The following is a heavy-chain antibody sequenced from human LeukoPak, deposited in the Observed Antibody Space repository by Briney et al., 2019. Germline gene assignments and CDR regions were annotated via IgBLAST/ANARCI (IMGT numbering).Heavy chain of an antibody. CDR1: GFTFSSYA. V-gene: IGHV3-23*01. D-gene: IGHD5-24*01. J-gene: IGHJ3*02. Sequence: GGSLRLSCTASGFTFSSYAMSWVRQAPGKGLEWVSSISDIVSRTYYADSVEGRFTTSRDNSKNTLFLQMNSLRAEDTAVYYCAKRSGYNSVAFDIWGQGTMVTVSS. CDR2: ISDIVSRT. CDR3: AKRSGYNSVAFDI.